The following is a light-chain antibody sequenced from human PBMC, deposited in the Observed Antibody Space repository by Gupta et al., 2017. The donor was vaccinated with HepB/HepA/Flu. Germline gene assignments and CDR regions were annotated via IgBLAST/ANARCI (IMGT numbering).Light chain of an antibody. J-gene: IGKJ2*01. CDR2: GAS. CDR3: QQFASSPYT. V-gene: IGKV3-20*01. Sequence: EIVLTQYPGTLSLSPGERATLSCRASQTISHSSLAWYQHKPGQAPRLLIYGASSRTTGIPDRFSGSGSGTDFTLTISRLEPEDCAVYYCQQFASSPYTFGQGTRLEI. CDR1: QTISHSS.